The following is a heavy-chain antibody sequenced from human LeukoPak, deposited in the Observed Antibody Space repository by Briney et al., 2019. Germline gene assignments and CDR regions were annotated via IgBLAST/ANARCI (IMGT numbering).Heavy chain of an antibody. J-gene: IGHJ4*02. CDR3: AREARWELRNFDY. CDR1: GYTFTDYY. D-gene: IGHD1-26*01. V-gene: IGHV1-2*02. Sequence: ASVKVSCKASGYTFTDYYMHWVRQAPGQGLEWMGWINPISGGTDYAQKFQGRVTMTRDTSISTAYMELSRLRSDDTAVYYCAREARWELRNFDYWGQGTLVTVSS. CDR2: INPISGGT.